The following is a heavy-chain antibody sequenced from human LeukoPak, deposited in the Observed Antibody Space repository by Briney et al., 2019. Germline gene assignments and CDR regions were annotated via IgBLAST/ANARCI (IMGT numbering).Heavy chain of an antibody. D-gene: IGHD1-20*01. CDR1: GYTFTGYY. CDR3: VTHNWND. J-gene: IGHJ4*02. Sequence: SVKVSCKASGYTFTGYYMHWVRQAPGQGLEWMGGIIPIFGTANYAQKFQGRVAITADKSTSTAYMELSSLRVEDTAVYYCVTHNWNDWGQGTLVTVSS. V-gene: IGHV1-69*06. CDR2: IIPIFGTA.